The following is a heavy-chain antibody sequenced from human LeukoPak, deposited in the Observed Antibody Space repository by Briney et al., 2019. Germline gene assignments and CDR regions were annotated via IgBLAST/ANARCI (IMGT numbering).Heavy chain of an antibody. Sequence: SETLSLTCSVSGASISSYYWSWIRQPPGKGLEWIGYLFHSGSTNYNPSLKSRVPISVDTSKNQFSLKLNSVTAADTAVYYCARAGASYSFDYWGQGTLVTVSS. CDR2: LFHSGST. V-gene: IGHV4-59*01. D-gene: IGHD2-21*01. CDR1: GASISSYY. J-gene: IGHJ4*02. CDR3: ARAGASYSFDY.